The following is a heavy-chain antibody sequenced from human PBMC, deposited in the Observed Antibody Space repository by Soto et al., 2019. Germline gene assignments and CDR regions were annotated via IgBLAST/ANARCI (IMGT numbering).Heavy chain of an antibody. CDR1: GGTGSSNY. V-gene: IGHV3-53*04. CDR3: ASRLLTGWLDY. CDR2: IYSGGST. Sequence: PGGSLRLSCAAAGGTGSSNYMSWVRQAPGKGLEWVSVIYSGGSTYYADSVKGRFTISRHNSKNTLYLQMNSLRAEDTAVYYCASRLLTGWLDYWGQGTLVTSPQ. D-gene: IGHD3-9*01. J-gene: IGHJ4*02.